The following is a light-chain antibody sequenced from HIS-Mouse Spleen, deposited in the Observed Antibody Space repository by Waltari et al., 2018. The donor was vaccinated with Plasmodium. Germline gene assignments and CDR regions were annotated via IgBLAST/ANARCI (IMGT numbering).Light chain of an antibody. J-gene: IGLJ2*01. CDR3: QAWDSSTGV. Sequence: SYELTQPTSVSVSPGQTASITCSGDKLGDKYACWYQQKPGQSPVLVIYRDSKRHSGIAERFSGSNAGNTATLTISGTQAMDEADYYCQAWDSSTGVFGGGTKLTVL. V-gene: IGLV3-1*01. CDR2: RDS. CDR1: KLGDKY.